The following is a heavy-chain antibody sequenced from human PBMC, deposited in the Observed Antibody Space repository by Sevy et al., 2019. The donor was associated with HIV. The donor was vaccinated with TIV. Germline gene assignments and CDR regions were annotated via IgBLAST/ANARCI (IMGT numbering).Heavy chain of an antibody. V-gene: IGHV1-2*02. Sequence: ASVKVSCKASGYTFTGYYMHWVRQAPGQGLEWMGWINPNSGGTNYAQKFQGRVTMTRDTSISTAYMELSRLRSDDPAVYYCAGERVYCSGGSCKPGGWFDPWGQGTLVTVSS. CDR2: INPNSGGT. J-gene: IGHJ5*02. D-gene: IGHD2-15*01. CDR1: GYTFTGYY. CDR3: AGERVYCSGGSCKPGGWFDP.